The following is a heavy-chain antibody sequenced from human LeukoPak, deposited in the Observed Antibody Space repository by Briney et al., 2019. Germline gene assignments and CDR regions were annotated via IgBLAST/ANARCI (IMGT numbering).Heavy chain of an antibody. CDR1: GFTVSSNY. J-gene: IGHJ3*02. V-gene: IGHV3-53*01. CDR2: IYSGGST. CDR3: ARVASRQQLVGNAFDI. D-gene: IGHD6-13*01. Sequence: PGGSLRLSCAASGFTVSSNYMSWVRQAPGKGLEWVSVIYSGGSTYYADSVKGRFTISRDNSKNTLYLQMNSLRAEDTAVYYCARVASRQQLVGNAFDIWGQGTMVTVSS.